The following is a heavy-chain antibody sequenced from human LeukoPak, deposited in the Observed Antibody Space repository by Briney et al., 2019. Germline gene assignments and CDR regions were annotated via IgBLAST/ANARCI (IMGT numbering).Heavy chain of an antibody. D-gene: IGHD3-22*01. CDR2: IIPIFGTA. J-gene: IGHJ3*02. V-gene: IGHV1-69*01. CDR1: GGTFSSYA. CDR3: ARDHGGSGSLGVAFDI. Sequence: SVKVSCKASGGTFSSYAISWVRQAPGQGLEWMGGIIPIFGTANYAQKFQGRVTITADESTSTAYMELSSLRSEDTAVYYCARDHGGSGSLGVAFDIWGRGTMVTVSS.